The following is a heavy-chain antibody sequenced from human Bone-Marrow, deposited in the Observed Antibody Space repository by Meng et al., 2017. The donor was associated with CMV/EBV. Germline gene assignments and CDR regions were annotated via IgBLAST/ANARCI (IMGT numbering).Heavy chain of an antibody. J-gene: IGHJ5*02. CDR3: ARGSGQLVFSLSWFDP. CDR2: INHSGST. CDR1: GGSFSGYY. Sequence: YGGSFSGYYWSWIRQPPGKGLEWIGEINHSGSTNYNPSLKSRVTISVDTSKNQFSLKLSSVTAADTAVYYCARGSGQLVFSLSWFDPWGQGTLVTVSS. D-gene: IGHD6-6*01. V-gene: IGHV4-34*01.